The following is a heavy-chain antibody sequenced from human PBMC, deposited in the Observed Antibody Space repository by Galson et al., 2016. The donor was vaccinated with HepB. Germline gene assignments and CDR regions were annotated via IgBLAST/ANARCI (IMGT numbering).Heavy chain of an antibody. Sequence: TLSLTCTVSGGSISSGGYYWSWIRQHPGKGLEWIGYIHYSGSAYYNPSIESRVSISVDTSKTQFSLKLSSVTAADTAVYYCARDKNERGYSYGHFDYWGQGALVTVSS. J-gene: IGHJ4*02. CDR1: GGSISSGGYY. D-gene: IGHD5-18*01. CDR3: ARDKNERGYSYGHFDY. CDR2: IHYSGSA. V-gene: IGHV4-31*03.